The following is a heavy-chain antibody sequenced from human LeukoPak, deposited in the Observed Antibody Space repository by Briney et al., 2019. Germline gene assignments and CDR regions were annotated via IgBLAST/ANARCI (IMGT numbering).Heavy chain of an antibody. D-gene: IGHD6-6*01. Sequence: GASVKVSCKASGYTFTSYDINWVRQATGQGLEWMGWMNPNSGNTGYAQKFQGRVTMTRNTSISTAYMELSSLRSEDMAVYYCARVHLYSSSSRFDYWGQGTLVTVSS. CDR2: MNPNSGNT. CDR3: ARVHLYSSSSRFDY. J-gene: IGHJ4*02. V-gene: IGHV1-8*01. CDR1: GYTFTSYD.